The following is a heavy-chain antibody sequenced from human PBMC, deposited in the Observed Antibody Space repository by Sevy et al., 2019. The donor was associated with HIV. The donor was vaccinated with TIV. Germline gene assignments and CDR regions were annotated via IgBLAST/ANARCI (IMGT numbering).Heavy chain of an antibody. Sequence: GGSLRLSCAASGFTFSGSAMHWVRQASGKGLEWVGRIRSRVNSHATADAASVKGRFTISRDDSEITAFLQMGSLKTEDTAVYYCTASMKTDVLRYFDWLEEPPFDHWGQGTLVTVSS. J-gene: IGHJ4*02. CDR2: IRSRVNSHAT. D-gene: IGHD3-9*01. CDR1: GFTFSGSA. V-gene: IGHV3-73*01. CDR3: TASMKTDVLRYFDWLEEPPFDH.